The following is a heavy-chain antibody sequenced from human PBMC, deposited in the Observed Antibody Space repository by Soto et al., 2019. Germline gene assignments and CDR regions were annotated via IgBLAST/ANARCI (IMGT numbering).Heavy chain of an antibody. J-gene: IGHJ4*02. V-gene: IGHV3-11*01. CDR2: ISTTGSTI. CDR3: ARRSHLDY. Sequence: GGSLRLSCAASGFTFSDYNMNWIRQAPGKGLEWLSYISTTGSTIYYADSVKGRFTISRDNTKKSLYLQMGSLRAEDTAVYYCARRSHLDYWGQGTLVTVSS. CDR1: GFTFSDYN.